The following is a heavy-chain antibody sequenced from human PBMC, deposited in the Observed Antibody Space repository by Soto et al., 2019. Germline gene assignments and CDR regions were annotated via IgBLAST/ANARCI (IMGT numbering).Heavy chain of an antibody. D-gene: IGHD1-26*01. J-gene: IGHJ4*02. V-gene: IGHV3-73*01. Sequence: PRGSLRLSCAASGYTFSDSAMHWVRQASGKGLEWVGRIRSKANSYATVYAASMKGRFTISRDDSKNTAYLQMKSLKTEDTAVYYCARLWSEREPNFDYWGQGTLVTVSS. CDR1: GYTFSDSA. CDR3: ARLWSEREPNFDY. CDR2: IRSKANSYAT.